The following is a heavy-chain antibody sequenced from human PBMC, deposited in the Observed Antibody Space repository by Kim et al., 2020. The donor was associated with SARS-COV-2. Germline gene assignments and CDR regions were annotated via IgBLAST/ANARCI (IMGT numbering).Heavy chain of an antibody. J-gene: IGHJ4*02. Sequence: SETLSLTCTVSGGSISSGGYYWSWIRQHPGKGLEWIGYIYYSGSTYSNPSLKSRVTISVDTSKNQSSLKLSSVTAADTAVYYCARGYSSSCVDYWGQGTLVTVSS. CDR1: GGSISSGGYY. CDR2: IYYSGST. V-gene: IGHV4-31*03. CDR3: ARGYSSSCVDY. D-gene: IGHD6-13*01.